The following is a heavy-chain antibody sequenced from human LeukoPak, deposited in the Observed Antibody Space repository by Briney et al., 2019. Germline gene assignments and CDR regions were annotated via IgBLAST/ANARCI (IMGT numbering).Heavy chain of an antibody. D-gene: IGHD5-12*01. V-gene: IGHV3-64D*06. CDR1: GFTFSSYS. CDR2: INYNGAGT. Sequence: GGSLRLSCSASGFTFSSYSMHWVRQVPGRGPEYVSSINYNGAGTYYADSVKGRFTISRDNSKNTLYLQMSSLRIEDTAVYYCVQPQLYSNSWYFDYWGQGTLVTVSS. CDR3: VQPQLYSNSWYFDY. J-gene: IGHJ4*02.